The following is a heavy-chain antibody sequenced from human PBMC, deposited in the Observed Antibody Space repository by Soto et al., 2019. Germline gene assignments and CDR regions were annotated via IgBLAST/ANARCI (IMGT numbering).Heavy chain of an antibody. J-gene: IGHJ4*02. Sequence: QVQRVQSGAEVKKPGASVKVSCKASGYTFTSYGISWVRQAPGQGLEWMGWISDYNGNTNYAQKLQGRVTMTTDTSTSTAYMELRSLRSDDTAVYYCARDVPLQPDYGVYGVGYWGQGTLVTVSS. CDR2: ISDYNGNT. CDR3: ARDVPLQPDYGVYGVGY. V-gene: IGHV1-18*01. D-gene: IGHD4-17*01. CDR1: GYTFTSYG.